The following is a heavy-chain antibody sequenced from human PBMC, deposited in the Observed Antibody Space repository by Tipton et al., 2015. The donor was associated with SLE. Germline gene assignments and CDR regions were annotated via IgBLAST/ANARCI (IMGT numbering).Heavy chain of an antibody. J-gene: IGHJ6*03. Sequence: TLSLTCAVYGGSFRGSYWSWIREPPGKGMEWIGEISHSGSTNYNPSLKSRVTISVDTSKNQFSLTMSSVTAADTAVYYCARGRTVVVVAGRYYYYFYLAGWGKGASVTFSS. CDR3: ARGRTVVVVAGRYYYYFYLAG. D-gene: IGHD2-15*01. CDR2: ISHSGST. V-gene: IGHV4-34*01. CDR1: GGSFRGSY.